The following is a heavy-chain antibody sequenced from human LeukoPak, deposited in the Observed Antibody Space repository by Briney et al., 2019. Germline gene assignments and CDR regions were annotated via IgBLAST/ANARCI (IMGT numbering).Heavy chain of an antibody. J-gene: IGHJ5*02. CDR1: GRSISSNY. CDR2: IYYSGSN. V-gene: IGHV4-59*01. CDR3: AREKVVPAAITSNWFDP. D-gene: IGHD2-2*01. Sequence: PSETLSLTCTVAGRSISSNYWSWIRQPPGKGMEWTGYIYYSGSNNYNRSLKSRVTISVDTSKNQSALKLSCVTAADTAVYYCAREKVVPAAITSNWFDPWGQGTLVTVSS.